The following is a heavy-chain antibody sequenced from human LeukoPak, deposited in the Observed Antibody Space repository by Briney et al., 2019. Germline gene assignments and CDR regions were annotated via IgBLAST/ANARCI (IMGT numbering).Heavy chain of an antibody. CDR1: GGSISSYY. V-gene: IGHV4-59*08. J-gene: IGHJ4*02. CDR2: IYYSGST. Sequence: PSETLSLTCAASGGSISSYYWSWFRQPPGKGLEWIGNIYYSGSTNYNPSLKSRVTISVDTSKNQFSLKLSSVTAADTAVYYCARLNLYDYVWGLPSYYFDYWGQGTLVTVSS. D-gene: IGHD3-16*01. CDR3: ARLNLYDYVWGLPSYYFDY.